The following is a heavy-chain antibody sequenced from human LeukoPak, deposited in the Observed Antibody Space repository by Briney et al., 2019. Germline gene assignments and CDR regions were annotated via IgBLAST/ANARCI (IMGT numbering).Heavy chain of an antibody. CDR1: GYTFTGYY. CDR2: INPHSGGT. V-gene: IGHV1-2*02. J-gene: IGHJ5*02. CDR3: TRPYYDFWSGYADNWFDP. D-gene: IGHD3-3*01. Sequence: GASVKVSCKASGYTFTGYYMYWVRQAPGQGHEWMGWINPHSGGTNYAQKFQGRVTMTRDTSISTAYMELSRLRSDDTAVYYCTRPYYDFWSGYADNWFDPWGQGTLVTVSS.